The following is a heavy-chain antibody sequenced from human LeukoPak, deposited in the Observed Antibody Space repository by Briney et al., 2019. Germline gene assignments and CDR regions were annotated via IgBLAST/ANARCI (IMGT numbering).Heavy chain of an antibody. CDR2: IWYDGSNK. CDR1: GFTFSSYG. CDR3: ARDRKGWHWLVRRPHDAFDI. Sequence: PGGSLRLSCAASGFTFSSYGMLWVRQAPGKGLEGVAVIWYDGSNKYYADSVKGRFTISRDNSKNTLYLQMNSLRAEDTAVYYCARDRKGWHWLVRRPHDAFDIWGQGTMVTVSS. D-gene: IGHD6-19*01. V-gene: IGHV3-33*01. J-gene: IGHJ3*02.